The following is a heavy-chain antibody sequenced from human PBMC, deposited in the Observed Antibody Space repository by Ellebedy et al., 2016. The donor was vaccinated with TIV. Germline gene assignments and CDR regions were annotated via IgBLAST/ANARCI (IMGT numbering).Heavy chain of an antibody. D-gene: IGHD6-13*01. V-gene: IGHV4-59*12. CDR1: GGSISSYY. CDR2: IYYSGST. J-gene: IGHJ1*01. CDR3: ARGFRHSSSWPFQH. Sequence: SETLSLTCTVSGGSISSYYWSWIRQPPGKGLEWIGYIYYSGSTNYNPSLKSRVTISVDTSKNQFSLKLSSVTAADTAVYYCARGFRHSSSWPFQHWGQGTLVTVSS.